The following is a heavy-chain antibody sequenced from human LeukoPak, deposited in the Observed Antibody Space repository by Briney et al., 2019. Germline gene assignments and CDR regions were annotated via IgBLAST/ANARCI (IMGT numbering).Heavy chain of an antibody. V-gene: IGHV3-30-3*01. CDR3: ARGGYYGSGSYSSYFDY. J-gene: IGHJ4*02. CDR2: ISYDGSNK. D-gene: IGHD3-10*01. CDR1: GFTFSSYA. Sequence: GGSLRLSCAASGFTFSSYAMHWVRQAPGKGLEWVAVISYDGSNKYYADSVKGRFTISRDNSKNTLYLQMNSLRAEDTAVYYCARGGYYGSGSYSSYFDYWGQGTLVTVSS.